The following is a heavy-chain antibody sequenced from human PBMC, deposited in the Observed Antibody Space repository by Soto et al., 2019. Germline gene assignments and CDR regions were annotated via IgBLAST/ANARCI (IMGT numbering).Heavy chain of an antibody. J-gene: IGHJ6*02. CDR3: ARDGSAWFGELLGGMDV. CDR1: GFTFISYW. D-gene: IGHD3-10*01. CDR2: IKQDGSEK. Sequence: EGSLRRSCAASGFTFISYWMSWVRQAPGKGLEWVANIKQDGSEKYYVDSVKGRFTISRDNAKNSLYLQMNSLRAEDTAVYYCARDGSAWFGELLGGMDVWGQGTTVTVSS. V-gene: IGHV3-7*03.